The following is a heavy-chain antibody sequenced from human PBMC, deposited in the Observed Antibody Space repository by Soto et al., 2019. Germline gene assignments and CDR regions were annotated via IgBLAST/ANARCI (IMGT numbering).Heavy chain of an antibody. J-gene: IGHJ6*02. Sequence: VASVKVSCKTSGGTFSSFAISRVRQAPGQGLEWMGGIIPIFETANYAQKFQGRVTITADEITGTAYMELRSLRSEDTGVYYCARDLEVVVLGVDHYYYYGMDVWGQGTTVTVSS. CDR3: ARDLEVVVLGVDHYYYYGMDV. D-gene: IGHD2-15*01. V-gene: IGHV1-69*13. CDR2: IIPIFETA. CDR1: GGTFSSFA.